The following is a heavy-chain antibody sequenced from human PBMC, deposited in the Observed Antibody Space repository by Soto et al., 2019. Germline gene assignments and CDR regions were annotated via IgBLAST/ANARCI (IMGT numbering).Heavy chain of an antibody. D-gene: IGHD1-26*01. Sequence: SETLSLTCTVSGGSISSGDYYWSWIRQPPGKGLEWIGYIYYSGSTYYNPSLKSRVTISVDTSKNQFSLKLSSVTAADTAVYYCARPGIVGATAFDIWGQGTMVTVS. J-gene: IGHJ3*02. CDR2: IYYSGST. CDR3: ARPGIVGATAFDI. V-gene: IGHV4-30-4*01. CDR1: GGSISSGDYY.